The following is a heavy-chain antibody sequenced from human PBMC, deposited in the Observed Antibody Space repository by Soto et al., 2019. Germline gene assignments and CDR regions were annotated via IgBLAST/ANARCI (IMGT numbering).Heavy chain of an antibody. CDR3: ARLIQQLYYFDP. D-gene: IGHD6-13*01. J-gene: IGHJ4*02. CDR2: IYYSGST. Sequence: PSETLSLTCTVSGDSISSGGYYWSWIRQPPGKGLEWIGSIYYSGSTYYNPSLKSRVTISVDTSKNQFSLKLSSVTAADTAVYYCARLIQQLYYFDPWGQGTLVTVSS. V-gene: IGHV4-39*01. CDR1: GDSISSGGYY.